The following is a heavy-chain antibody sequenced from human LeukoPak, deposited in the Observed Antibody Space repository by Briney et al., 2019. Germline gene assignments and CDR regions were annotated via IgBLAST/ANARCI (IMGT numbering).Heavy chain of an antibody. CDR1: GFTFSSYT. V-gene: IGHV3-21*01. Sequence: GRPLRLSCTGSGFTFSSYTIDWVRHAPGKGLDWVSSISSGGTFVYYADSVTGRFTISSDNGGKFLYLQMDRLRADETAIYYCATLGCAGENCPRAGRALGGYWGGGTLVTVSS. CDR2: ISSGGTFV. D-gene: IGHD2-21*01. J-gene: IGHJ4*02. CDR3: ATLGCAGENCPRAGRALGGY.